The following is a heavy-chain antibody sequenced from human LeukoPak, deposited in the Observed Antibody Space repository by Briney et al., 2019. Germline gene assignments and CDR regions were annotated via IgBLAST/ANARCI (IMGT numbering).Heavy chain of an antibody. CDR2: TYYRSKWGN. CDR3: AREAPQFDP. V-gene: IGHV6-1*01. Sequence: SQTLSLTCAISGDSVSSNIAAWNWIRQSPSRGPEWLGRTYYRSKWGNDYAASVKSRITISADTFKNQFSLHLNSVTPEDTAVYYCAREAPQFDPWGQGTLVTVSS. CDR1: GDSVSSNIAA. J-gene: IGHJ5*02.